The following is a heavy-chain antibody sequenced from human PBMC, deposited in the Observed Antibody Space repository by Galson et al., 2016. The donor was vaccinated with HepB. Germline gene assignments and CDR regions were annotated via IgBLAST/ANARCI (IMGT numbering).Heavy chain of an antibody. CDR3: VRDHSVVPTTAYNWFDP. V-gene: IGHV3-74*01. J-gene: IGHJ5*02. CDR2: INSDGTIS. Sequence: LRLSCAASGFAFSSHWMHWVRQDLGKGLVWVSRINSDGTISNYADSVKGRFTISRDNAKNTLYLQMNSLRAEDTAVYFCVRDHSVVPTTAYNWFDPWGRGTLVTISS. D-gene: IGHD4-23*01. CDR1: GFAFSSHW.